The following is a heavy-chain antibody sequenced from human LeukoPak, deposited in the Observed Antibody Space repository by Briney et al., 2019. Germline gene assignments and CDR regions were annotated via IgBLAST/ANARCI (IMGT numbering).Heavy chain of an antibody. V-gene: IGHV3-11*01. CDR2: ISSSGSTI. CDR3: ARDVVVVPAAISEYYYYGMDV. D-gene: IGHD2-2*02. J-gene: IGHJ6*02. CDR1: GFTFSDYY. Sequence: PGGSLRLSCAASGFTFSDYYMSWIRQAPGKGLEWVLYISSSGSTIYYADSVKGRFTISRDSAKNSLYLQMNSLRAEDTAVYYCARDVVVVPAAISEYYYYGMDVWGQGTTVTVSS.